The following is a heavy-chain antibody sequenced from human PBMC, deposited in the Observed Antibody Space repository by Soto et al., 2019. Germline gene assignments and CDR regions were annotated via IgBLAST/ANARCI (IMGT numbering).Heavy chain of an antibody. J-gene: IGHJ5*02. V-gene: IGHV1-8*01. CDR3: ATDLYYDSSGYFGSYWFDP. CDR1: GYTFTSYD. D-gene: IGHD3-22*01. CDR2: MNPNSGNT. Sequence: ASVKVSCKASGYTFTSYDINWVRQATGQGLEWMGWMNPNSGNTGYAQKFQGRVTMTEDTSTDTAYMELSSLRSEDTAVYYCATDLYYDSSGYFGSYWFDPWGQGTLVTVSS.